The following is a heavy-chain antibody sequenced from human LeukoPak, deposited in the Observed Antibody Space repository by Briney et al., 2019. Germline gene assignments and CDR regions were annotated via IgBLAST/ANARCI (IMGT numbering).Heavy chain of an antibody. D-gene: IGHD3-10*01. Sequence: SETLSLTCTVSTGSISSSYLAWNRQSQGKRLEWIGYTFNSGTTNYNTSLKYGATTPVTTSKTHYFLKRGSMTAATPAVYSSARGDSYVGFGSYPCWGQGTLVTVSS. V-gene: IGHV4-59*01. J-gene: IGHJ4*02. CDR3: ARGDSYVGFGSYPC. CDR1: TGSISSSY. CDR2: TFNSGTT.